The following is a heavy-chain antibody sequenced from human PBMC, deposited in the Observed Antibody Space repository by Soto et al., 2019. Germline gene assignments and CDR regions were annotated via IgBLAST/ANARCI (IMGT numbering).Heavy chain of an antibody. D-gene: IGHD1-26*01. CDR3: AKAYSGPFDI. J-gene: IGHJ3*02. Sequence: GGSLRLSCAASGFTFSSYDIHWVRQAPGKGLEWVAVISYDGSKKYYADSVKGQFTISRDNSKNTLYLQMNSLRAEDTAVYYCAKAYSGPFDIWGQGTMVT. CDR1: GFTFSSYD. CDR2: ISYDGSKK. V-gene: IGHV3-30*18.